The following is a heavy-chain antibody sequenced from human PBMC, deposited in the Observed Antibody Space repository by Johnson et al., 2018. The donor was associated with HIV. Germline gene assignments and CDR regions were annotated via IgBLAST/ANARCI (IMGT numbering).Heavy chain of an antibody. Sequence: QVQLVESGGGVVQPGRSLRLSCAASGFTCSSYAMHWVRQAPGKGLEWVAVISYDGSNKYYADSVRGRFTLSRDNSKNTLYLQMNSLRAEDTAVYYCARDRNPFLNYFASSADAFDIWGQGTMVTVSS. J-gene: IGHJ3*02. V-gene: IGHV3-30*04. D-gene: IGHD3-22*01. CDR3: ARDRNPFLNYFASSADAFDI. CDR1: GFTCSSYA. CDR2: ISYDGSNK.